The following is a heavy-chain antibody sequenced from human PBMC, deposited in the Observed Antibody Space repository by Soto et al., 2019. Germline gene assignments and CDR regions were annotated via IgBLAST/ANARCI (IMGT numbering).Heavy chain of an antibody. CDR3: ARHGYTMVRGTLLDV. D-gene: IGHD3-10*01. Sequence: SETLSLTCAVSGGSISSGGYYWSWIRQHPGRGLEWIGYIYYSGSTNYNPSLKSRVTISVDTSKNQFSLKLSSVTAADTAVYYCARHGYTMVRGTLLDVWGKGTTVTVSS. CDR1: GGSISSGGYY. CDR2: IYYSGST. V-gene: IGHV4-31*11. J-gene: IGHJ6*04.